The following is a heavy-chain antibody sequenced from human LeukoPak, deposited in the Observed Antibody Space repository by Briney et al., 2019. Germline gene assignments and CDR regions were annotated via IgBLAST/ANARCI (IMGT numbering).Heavy chain of an antibody. D-gene: IGHD3-10*01. CDR2: ISAYNGNT. Sequence: GASVKVSCKASGYTFTSYGISWVRQAPGQGLEGMGCISAYNGNTNYAQKLQGRVTMTTDTYTSTAYMELRSLRSDDTAVYYCARDGSGSYYGFYYYGMDVWGQGTTVTVSS. J-gene: IGHJ6*02. CDR1: GYTFTSYG. V-gene: IGHV1-18*01. CDR3: ARDGSGSYYGFYYYGMDV.